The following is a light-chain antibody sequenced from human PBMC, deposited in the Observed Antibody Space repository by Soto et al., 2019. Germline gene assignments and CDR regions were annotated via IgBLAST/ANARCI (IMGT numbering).Light chain of an antibody. J-gene: IGLJ1*01. V-gene: IGLV2-14*03. Sequence: QSALTQPASVSGSPGQSITISCTGTSSDVGAYNFVSWHQQHPGKAPKLMIYNVYDRPSGISYRFSGSKSGNTASLTISGLQGEVEADYYCSAYTVSRTDVFGTGTKVTVL. CDR3: SAYTVSRTDV. CDR1: SSDVGAYNF. CDR2: NVY.